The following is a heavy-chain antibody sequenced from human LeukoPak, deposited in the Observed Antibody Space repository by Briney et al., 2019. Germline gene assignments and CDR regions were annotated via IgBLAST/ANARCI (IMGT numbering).Heavy chain of an antibody. V-gene: IGHV1-8*01. D-gene: IGHD5-18*01. J-gene: IGHJ4*02. CDR1: GYTFTSYD. Sequence: GASVKVSCKASGYTFTSYDINWVRQATGQGLEWMGWMNPNSGNTGYAQKFQGRVTMTRNTTISTAYMELSSLRSEDTAVYYCARRGYSYGLTGFDYWGQGTLVTVSS. CDR2: MNPNSGNT. CDR3: ARRGYSYGLTGFDY.